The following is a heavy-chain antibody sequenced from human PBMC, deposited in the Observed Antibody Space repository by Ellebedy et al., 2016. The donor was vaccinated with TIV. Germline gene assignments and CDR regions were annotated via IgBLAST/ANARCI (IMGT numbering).Heavy chain of an antibody. CDR3: AKDSVRAAAGTGYYYYGMDV. CDR2: IRYDGSNK. CDR1: GFTFSSYG. Sequence: GGSLRLSCAASGFTFSSYGMHWVRQAPGKGLEWVAFIRYDGSNKYYADSVKGRFTISRDNSKNTLYLQMNSLRAEDTAVYYCAKDSVRAAAGTGYYYYGMDVWGQGTTVTVSS. D-gene: IGHD6-13*01. V-gene: IGHV3-30*02. J-gene: IGHJ6*02.